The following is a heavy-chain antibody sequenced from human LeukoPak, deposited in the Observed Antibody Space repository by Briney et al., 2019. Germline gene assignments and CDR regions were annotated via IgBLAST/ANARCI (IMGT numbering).Heavy chain of an antibody. V-gene: IGHV3-30*02. CDR3: AKDSAFYYIDV. D-gene: IGHD3-10*01. CDR1: GFTFSSYG. J-gene: IGHJ6*03. Sequence: PGGSLRLSCAASGFTFSSYGMHWVCQAPGKGLEWVAFIQFDGSNKYYADSVKGRFTISRDNSKNTLYLQMNTLRSEDTAVYYCAKDSAFYYIDVWGKGTTVIISS. CDR2: IQFDGSNK.